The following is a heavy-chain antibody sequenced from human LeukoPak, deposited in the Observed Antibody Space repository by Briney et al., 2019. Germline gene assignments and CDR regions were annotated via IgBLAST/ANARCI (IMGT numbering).Heavy chain of an antibody. D-gene: IGHD5-18*01. V-gene: IGHV5-51*01. CDR1: GYIFGNRW. J-gene: IGHJ4*02. Sequence: KTGESLKISCKGSGYIFGNRWIGWVRQMPGKGLEWMGIIYPDDSDTIYNPSFQGQVTISADRSISTAYLQWRSLKAADTAIYYCARRPYTYGSFDNWGQGTLVTVSS. CDR3: ARRPYTYGSFDN. CDR2: IYPDDSDT.